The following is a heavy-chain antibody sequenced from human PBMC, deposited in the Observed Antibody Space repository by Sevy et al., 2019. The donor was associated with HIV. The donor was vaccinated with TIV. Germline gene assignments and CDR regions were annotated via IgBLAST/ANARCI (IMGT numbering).Heavy chain of an antibody. V-gene: IGHV4-59*01. CDR2: IYYSGST. J-gene: IGHJ4*02. D-gene: IGHD6-6*01. Sequence: SETLSLTCTVSGGSISSYYWSWIRQPPGKGLEWMGYIYYSGSTNYNPSLKSRVTISVDTSKNQFFLRLSSVTAADTAVYYGAGGWSRYSSSFYDYWGQGTLVTVSS. CDR3: AGGWSRYSSSFYDY. CDR1: GGSISSYY.